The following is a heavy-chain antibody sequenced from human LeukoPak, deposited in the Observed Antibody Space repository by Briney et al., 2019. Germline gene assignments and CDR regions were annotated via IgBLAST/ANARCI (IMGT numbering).Heavy chain of an antibody. J-gene: IGHJ3*02. CDR1: GFTFSSYE. D-gene: IGHD3-3*01. CDR3: ARGSRFGVVGRDAFDI. V-gene: IGHV3-48*03. CDR2: ISSSGSTI. Sequence: GGSLRLSCAASGFTFSSYEMNWVRQAPGKGLEWVSYISSSGSTIYYADSVKGRFTISRDNAKNSLYLQMNSLRAEDTAVYYCARGSRFGVVGRDAFDIWGQGTMVTVSS.